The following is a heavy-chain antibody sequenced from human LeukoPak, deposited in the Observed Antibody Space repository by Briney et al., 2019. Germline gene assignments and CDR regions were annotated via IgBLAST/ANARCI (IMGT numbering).Heavy chain of an antibody. CDR3: ARDPVRAGTNWFDP. Sequence: GASVKVSCKASGYTFTDYYMHWVRQAPGQGLEWMGWINPNSGGTNYAQKFQGRVTMTRDTSISTAYMELSRLRSDDTAVYYCARDPVRAGTNWFDPWGQGTLVTVSS. D-gene: IGHD1-1*01. CDR1: GYTFTDYY. J-gene: IGHJ5*02. V-gene: IGHV1-2*02. CDR2: INPNSGGT.